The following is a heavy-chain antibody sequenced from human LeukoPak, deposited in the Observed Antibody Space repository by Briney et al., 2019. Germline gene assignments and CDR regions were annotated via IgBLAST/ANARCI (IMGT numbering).Heavy chain of an antibody. CDR3: ARGGGYDYGFDY. J-gene: IGHJ4*02. V-gene: IGHV1-2*02. Sequence: ASVKVFCKASGYTFTGYYMHWVRQAPGQGLEWMGWIYPNSGGTNYAQKFQGRVTMTRDTSISTAYMELSRLKSDDTAVYYCARGGGYDYGFDYWGQGTLVTVSS. CDR2: IYPNSGGT. D-gene: IGHD5-12*01. CDR1: GYTFTGYY.